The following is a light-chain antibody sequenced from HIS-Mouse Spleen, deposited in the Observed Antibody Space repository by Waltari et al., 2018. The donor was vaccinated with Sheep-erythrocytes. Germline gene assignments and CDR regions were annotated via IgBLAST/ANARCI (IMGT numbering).Light chain of an antibody. V-gene: IGLV2-23*01. Sequence: QSALTQPASVSGSPGQSITISCTGTSSDVGSYNLVSWYQQHPGKAPQLMIYEGSKPTAGGSSRVSGSKDGNTASLTISGLQAEDEADYDCCSDAGSSTPWVFGGGTKLTVL. J-gene: IGLJ3*02. CDR3: CSDAGSSTPWV. CDR1: SSDVGSYNL. CDR2: EGS.